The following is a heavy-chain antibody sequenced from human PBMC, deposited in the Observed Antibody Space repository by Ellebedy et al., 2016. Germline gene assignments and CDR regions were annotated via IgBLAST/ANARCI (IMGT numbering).Heavy chain of an antibody. CDR1: GGSFSGYY. Sequence: SETLSLTXAVYGGSFSGYYWSWIRQPPGKGLEWIGEINHSGSTNYNPSLKSRVTISVDTSKNQFSLKLSSVTAADTAVYYCARRGQQLVKSWFNPWGQGTLVTVSS. CDR3: ARRGQQLVKSWFNP. D-gene: IGHD6-13*01. V-gene: IGHV4-34*01. CDR2: INHSGST. J-gene: IGHJ5*02.